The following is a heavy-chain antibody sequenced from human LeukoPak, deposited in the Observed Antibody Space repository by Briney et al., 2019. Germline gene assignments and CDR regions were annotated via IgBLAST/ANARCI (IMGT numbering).Heavy chain of an antibody. D-gene: IGHD1-14*01. J-gene: IGHJ6*03. CDR1: GFTFDDYA. CDR3: AKNRGGWNYYYYMDV. Sequence: GGSLRLSCAASGFTFDDYAMHWVRQAPGKGLEWVSLISWDGGSTYYADSVKGRFTISRDNSKNSLYLQMNSLRAEDTALYYCAKNRGGWNYYYYMDVWGKGPTVTVSS. CDR2: ISWDGGST. V-gene: IGHV3-43D*03.